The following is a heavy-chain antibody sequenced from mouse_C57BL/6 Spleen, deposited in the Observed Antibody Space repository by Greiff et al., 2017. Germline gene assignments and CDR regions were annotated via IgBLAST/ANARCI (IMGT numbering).Heavy chain of an antibody. Sequence: VKLVESGAELVRPGASVTLSCKASGYTFTDYEMHWVKQTPVHGLEWIGAIDPETGGTAYNQKFKGKAILTADKSSSTAYMELRSLTSEDSAVYYCTRSDSSGYWGYWGQGTTLTVSS. CDR2: IDPETGGT. CDR1: GYTFTDYE. J-gene: IGHJ2*01. CDR3: TRSDSSGYWGY. V-gene: IGHV1-15*01. D-gene: IGHD3-2*02.